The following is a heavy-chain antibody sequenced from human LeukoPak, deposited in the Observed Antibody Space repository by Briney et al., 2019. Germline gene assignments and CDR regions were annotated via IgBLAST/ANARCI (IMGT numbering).Heavy chain of an antibody. Sequence: GSLRLSCAASGFTFSSYAMSWVRQPPGKGLEWIGSIYYSGSTYYNPSLKSRVTISVDTSKNQFSLKLSSVTAADTAVYYCARTPLRGATFFTSYPNWFDTWGQGTLVTVSS. J-gene: IGHJ5*02. CDR1: GFTFSSYA. V-gene: IGHV4-38-2*01. CDR2: IYYSGST. CDR3: ARTPLRGATFFTSYPNWFDT. D-gene: IGHD3-10*01.